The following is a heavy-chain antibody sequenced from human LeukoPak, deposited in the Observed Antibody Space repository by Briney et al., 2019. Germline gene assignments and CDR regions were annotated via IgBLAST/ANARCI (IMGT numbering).Heavy chain of an antibody. J-gene: IGHJ5*02. Sequence: PSETLSLTCTVSGGSISSYYWSWIRQPPGKGLEWIGYIYYSGSTNYNPSLKSRVTISVDTSKNQFSLKLSSVTAADTAVYYCARANYDILTGYYTLDSWFDPWGQGTLVTVSS. CDR2: IYYSGST. CDR3: ARANYDILTGYYTLDSWFDP. V-gene: IGHV4-59*01. CDR1: GGSISSYY. D-gene: IGHD3-9*01.